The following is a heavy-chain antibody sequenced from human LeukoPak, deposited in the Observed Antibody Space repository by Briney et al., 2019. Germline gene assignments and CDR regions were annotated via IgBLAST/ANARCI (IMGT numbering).Heavy chain of an antibody. CDR2: INTNTGNP. CDR1: GGTFSSYA. Sequence: ASVKVSCKASGGTFSSYAISWVRQAPGQGLEWMGWINTNTGNPTYAQGFTGRFVFSLDTSVSTAYLQISSLKAEDTAVYYCAREQTWGDQTNDYWGQGTLVTVSS. D-gene: IGHD3-16*01. V-gene: IGHV7-4-1*02. J-gene: IGHJ4*02. CDR3: AREQTWGDQTNDY.